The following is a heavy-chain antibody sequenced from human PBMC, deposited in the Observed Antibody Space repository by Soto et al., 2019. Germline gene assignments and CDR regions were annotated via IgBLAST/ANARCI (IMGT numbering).Heavy chain of an antibody. D-gene: IGHD3-3*01. Sequence: GGSLRLSCAASGFTFSSYAMHWVRQAPGKGLEWVAVISYDGSNKYYADSVKGRFTISRDNSKNTLYLQMNSLRAEDTAVYYCARDGGGEYDFWSGYYRYYFDYWGQGTLVTVSS. CDR1: GFTFSSYA. V-gene: IGHV3-30-3*01. J-gene: IGHJ4*02. CDR3: ARDGGGEYDFWSGYYRYYFDY. CDR2: ISYDGSNK.